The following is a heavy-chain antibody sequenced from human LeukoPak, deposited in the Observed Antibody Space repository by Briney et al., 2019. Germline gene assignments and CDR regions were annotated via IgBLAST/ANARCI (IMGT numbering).Heavy chain of an antibody. CDR3: ARELLTTMIVVVTPAFDI. CDR1: GYTVTELS. CDR2: FHPEDGET. Sequence: ASVKVSCKVSGYTVTELSMHWVRQSPGKGLEWMGGFHPEDGETSYAQKFQGRVTMTRDMSTSTVYMELSSLRSEDTAVYYCARELLTTMIVVVTPAFDIWGQGTMVTVSS. D-gene: IGHD3-22*01. J-gene: IGHJ3*02. V-gene: IGHV1-24*01.